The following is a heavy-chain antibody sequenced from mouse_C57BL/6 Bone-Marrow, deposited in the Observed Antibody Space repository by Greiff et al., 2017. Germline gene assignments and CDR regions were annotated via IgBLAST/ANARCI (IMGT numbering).Heavy chain of an antibody. V-gene: IGHV1-81*01. J-gene: IGHJ2*01. CDR2: LYPRSGNT. D-gene: IGHD2-12*01. Sequence: QVQLQQSGAELARPGASVKLSCKASGYTFTSYGISWVKQRTGQGLEWIGELYPRSGNTYYNETFKCKATLTADQSTSTAYMELRSLTSENSAGYFCASLRRHLCDYWGQGTTLAVSS. CDR1: GYTFTSYG. CDR3: ASLRRHLCDY.